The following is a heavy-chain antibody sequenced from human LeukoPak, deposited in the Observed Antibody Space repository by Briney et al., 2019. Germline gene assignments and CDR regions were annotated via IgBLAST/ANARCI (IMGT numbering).Heavy chain of an antibody. CDR2: ISAYNGNT. Sequence: ASVKVSCKAPGYTFTSYGISWVRQAPGQGLEWMGWISAYNGNTNYAQKLQGRVTMTTDTSTSTAYMELRSLRSDDTAVYYCARVGGLWFGELLLGYWGQGTLVTVSS. CDR1: GYTFTSYG. J-gene: IGHJ4*02. V-gene: IGHV1-18*01. D-gene: IGHD3-10*01. CDR3: ARVGGLWFGELLLGY.